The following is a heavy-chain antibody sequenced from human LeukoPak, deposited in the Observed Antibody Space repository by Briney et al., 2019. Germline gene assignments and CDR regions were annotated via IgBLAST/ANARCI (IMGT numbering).Heavy chain of an antibody. J-gene: IGHJ4*02. D-gene: IGHD3/OR15-3a*01. V-gene: IGHV3-21*01. CDR2: TSSSSSYI. CDR3: ARADFSSRRGLGYFDY. Sequence: PGGSLRLSCAASGFTFSSYSMNWVRQAPGKGLEWVSSTSSSSSYIYYADSVKGRFTISRDNAKNSLYLQMNSLRAEDTAVYYCARADFSSRRGLGYFDYWGQGTLVTVSS. CDR1: GFTFSSYS.